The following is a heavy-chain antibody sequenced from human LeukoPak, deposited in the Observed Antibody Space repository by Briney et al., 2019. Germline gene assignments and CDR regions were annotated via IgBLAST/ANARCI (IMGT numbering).Heavy chain of an antibody. CDR3: ARGSLSSPPYGMDV. D-gene: IGHD2-15*01. CDR1: GGTFSSYA. Sequence: GASVKVSCKASGGTFSSYAISWVRQAPGQGLEWMGGIIPIFGTANYAQKFQGRVTITTDESTSTAYMELRSLRSDDTAVYYCARGSLSSPPYGMDVWGQGTTVTVSS. V-gene: IGHV1-69*05. J-gene: IGHJ6*02. CDR2: IIPIFGTA.